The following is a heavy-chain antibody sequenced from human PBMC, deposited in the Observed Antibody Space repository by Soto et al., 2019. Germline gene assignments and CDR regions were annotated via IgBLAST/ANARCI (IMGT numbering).Heavy chain of an antibody. Sequence: GESLKISCNGCVYIFTGYWIIWVRQMPGKGLEWMGMFDRSDFYTXXIPSFQGPXTISAYKSIYTXYLQLXSVTASDTSMFYCARNSPSGGMDVWAQGTTVTVSS. CDR1: VYIFTGYW. CDR2: FDRSDFYT. D-gene: IGHD3-10*01. V-gene: IGHV5-10-1*01. J-gene: IGHJ6*02. CDR3: ARNSPSGGMDV.